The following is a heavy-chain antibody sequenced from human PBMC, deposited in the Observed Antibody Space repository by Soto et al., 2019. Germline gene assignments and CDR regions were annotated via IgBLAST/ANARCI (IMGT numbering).Heavy chain of an antibody. Sequence: QVQLQQWGAGLLKPSETLSLTCAVYGGSFSGYYWSWIRQPPGKGLEWIGEINHSGSTNYNPSLKSRVTISVYTSKNQFSLKLSSVTAADTAVYYCARGVGYSSSSGWFDPWGQGTLVTVSS. J-gene: IGHJ5*02. CDR3: ARGVGYSSSSGWFDP. D-gene: IGHD6-6*01. CDR1: GGSFSGYY. CDR2: INHSGST. V-gene: IGHV4-34*01.